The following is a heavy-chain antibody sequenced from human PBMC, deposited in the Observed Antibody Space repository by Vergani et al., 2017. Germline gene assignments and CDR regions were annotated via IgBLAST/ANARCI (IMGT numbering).Heavy chain of an antibody. D-gene: IGHD6-13*01. Sequence: QLQLQESGPGLVKPSETLSLTCTVSGGSISSSSYYWGWIRQPLGKGLEWIGSIYYSGSTYYNPSLKSRVTISVDTSKNQFSLKLSSVTAADTAVYYCATEKQQLTYYFDYWGQGTLVTVSS. CDR1: GGSISSSSYY. V-gene: IGHV4-39*01. CDR2: IYYSGST. CDR3: ATEKQQLTYYFDY. J-gene: IGHJ4*02.